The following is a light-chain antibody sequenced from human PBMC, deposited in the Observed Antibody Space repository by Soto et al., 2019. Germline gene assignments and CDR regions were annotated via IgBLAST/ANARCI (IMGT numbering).Light chain of an antibody. V-gene: IGLV2-11*01. Sequence: QSALTQPRPVSGSPGQSVTISCTGTSSDVGGYNYVSWYQQHPGKAPKLMIYDVSKRPSGVPDRFSGSKSGNTAPLTISGLQAEDEADYYCCSYAGSYTLVFGGGTQLTVL. J-gene: IGLJ2*01. CDR1: SSDVGGYNY. CDR3: CSYAGSYTLV. CDR2: DVS.